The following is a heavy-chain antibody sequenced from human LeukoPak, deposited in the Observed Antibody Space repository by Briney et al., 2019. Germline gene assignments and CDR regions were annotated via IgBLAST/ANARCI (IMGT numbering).Heavy chain of an antibody. CDR1: GYTFTGYY. Sequence: ASVKVSCKASGYTFTGYYMHWVRQAPGQGLEWMGWINPNSGGTNYAQKFQGRVTMTRDTSISTAYMELSRLRSDDTAVYYCAIWTAKFAEDNYWGQGTLVTVSS. CDR3: AIWTAKFAEDNY. D-gene: IGHD1-1*01. V-gene: IGHV1-2*02. CDR2: INPNSGGT. J-gene: IGHJ4*02.